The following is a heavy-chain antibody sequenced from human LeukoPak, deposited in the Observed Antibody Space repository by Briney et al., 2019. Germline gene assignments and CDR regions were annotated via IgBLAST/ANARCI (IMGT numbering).Heavy chain of an antibody. CDR1: GFTFSSYE. J-gene: IGHJ6*03. CDR2: ISSSGNTI. CDR3: ARDYYYGSGSYWYYYYYMDV. V-gene: IGHV3-48*03. D-gene: IGHD3-10*01. Sequence: GGSLRLSCAASGFTFSSYEMNWVRQAPGKGLEWVSYISSSGNTIYYADSVKGRFTISRDNAKNSLYLQMNSLRAEDTAVCYCARDYYYGSGSYWYYYYYMDVWGKGSTVTISS.